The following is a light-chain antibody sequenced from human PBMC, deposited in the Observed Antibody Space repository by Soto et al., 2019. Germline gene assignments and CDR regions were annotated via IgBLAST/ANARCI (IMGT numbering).Light chain of an antibody. J-gene: IGKJ4*01. CDR1: QSISSY. CDR2: AAS. CDR3: QHRDT. Sequence: DIQMTQSPSSLSASVGDRVTITCRASQSISSYLNWYQQKPGKAPKLLIYAASSLQSGVPSRFSGSGSGTDFTLTISSLQPEDFATYYYQHRDTFGGGTKVDIK. V-gene: IGKV1-39*01.